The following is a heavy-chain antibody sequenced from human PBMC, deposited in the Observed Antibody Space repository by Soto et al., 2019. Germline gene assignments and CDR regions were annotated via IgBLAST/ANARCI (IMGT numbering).Heavy chain of an antibody. CDR1: GFTFSTYA. CDR3: AGSHVDTAIFDY. CDR2: IYSGGST. D-gene: IGHD5-18*01. J-gene: IGHJ4*02. Sequence: GGSLRLSCAASGFTFSTYAMSWVRQAPGKGLEWVSVIYSGGSTYYADSVKGRFTISRDNSKNTLYLQMNSLRAEDTAVYYCAGSHVDTAIFDYWGQGTLVTVSS. V-gene: IGHV3-53*01.